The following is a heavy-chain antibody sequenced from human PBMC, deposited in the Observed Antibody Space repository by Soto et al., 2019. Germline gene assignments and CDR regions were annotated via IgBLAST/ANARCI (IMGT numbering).Heavy chain of an antibody. Sequence: EVHLLESGGGLVQPGGSLRLSCAASGFTFSNSAMTWVRQALGKGPEWVSSIGRTNNTHYADSVKGRFAISRDTSHHTLSLQMNSLTAEDTAVYFCAKVDAYSYRADHWGQGTLVTVSS. CDR2: IGRTNNT. D-gene: IGHD3-16*02. J-gene: IGHJ4*02. V-gene: IGHV3-23*01. CDR1: GFTFSNSA. CDR3: AKVDAYSYRADH.